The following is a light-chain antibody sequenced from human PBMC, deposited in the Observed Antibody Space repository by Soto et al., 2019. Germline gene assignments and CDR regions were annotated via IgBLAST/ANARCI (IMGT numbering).Light chain of an antibody. V-gene: IGKV1-5*01. Sequence: EIPMSQAPPTLSASLGDRVTITCRASQPISSWLAWYHQKPGKAPKPLIYDASNLESGVPSRFSGSGSGTEFTLTISSLQPEDFGIYYCQQYENYWTFGQGPKVDIK. CDR3: QQYENYWT. CDR2: DAS. J-gene: IGKJ1*01. CDR1: QPISSW.